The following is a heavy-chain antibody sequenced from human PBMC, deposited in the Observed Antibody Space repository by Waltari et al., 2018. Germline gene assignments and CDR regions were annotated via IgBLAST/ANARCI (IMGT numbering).Heavy chain of an antibody. J-gene: IGHJ3*02. CDR1: GGSFSGYY. CDR2: INHRGST. CDR3: ARGLSTSRDAFDI. V-gene: IGHV4-34*01. D-gene: IGHD2-2*01. Sequence: QVQLQQWGAGLLKPSETLSLTCAVYGGSFSGYYWSWIRQPPGKGLEWIGEINHRGSTNYYPPLKSRVTISVDTSKNQFSLKLSSVTAADTAVYYCARGLSTSRDAFDIWGQGTMVTVSS.